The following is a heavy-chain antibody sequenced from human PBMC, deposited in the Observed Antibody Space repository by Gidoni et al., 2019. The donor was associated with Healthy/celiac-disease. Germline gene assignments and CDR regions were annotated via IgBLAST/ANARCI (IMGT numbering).Heavy chain of an antibody. Sequence: QVQLQESGPGLVKPSETLSLTCTGAGGSISSYYWSWIRQPRGKGLEVFGYSYYIGSTNYNPSLKSRVTISVDTSKTQFALKLSSVTAEDTSVYYCARDGNSTSPALDYWGQGTLVTVSS. CDR1: GGSISSYY. V-gene: IGHV4-59*01. J-gene: IGHJ4*02. CDR3: ARDGNSTSPALDY. CDR2: SYYIGST. D-gene: IGHD2-2*01.